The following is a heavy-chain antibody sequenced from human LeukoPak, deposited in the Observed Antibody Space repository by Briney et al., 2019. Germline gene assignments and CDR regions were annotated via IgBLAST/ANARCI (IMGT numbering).Heavy chain of an antibody. CDR2: ISSSGTTI. CDR1: GFTFSDYY. Sequence: GSLRLSCAASGFTFSDYYMSWIRQAPGKGLEWVSYISSSGTTIYYADSVKGRFTISRDNAKNSLYLQMNSLRAEDTAVYYCVRNDPICYYYYMDVWGKGTTVTVSS. CDR3: VRNDPICYYYYMDV. D-gene: IGHD1-1*01. V-gene: IGHV3-11*01. J-gene: IGHJ6*03.